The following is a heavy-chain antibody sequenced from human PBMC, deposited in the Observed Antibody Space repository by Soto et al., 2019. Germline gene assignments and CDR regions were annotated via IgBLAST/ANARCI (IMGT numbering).Heavy chain of an antibody. V-gene: IGHV3-74*01. D-gene: IGHD3-10*01. Sequence: GGSVRLSCAASGFIFKMYCMHWVLQIPGKGLVWISRIYNDGTYSDYADSVRGRFTISRDNVNDTLYLQMNNLRAEDSGLYYCTRGPRPISTGTGAYWGQGTQVTVSS. CDR1: GFIFKMYC. CDR3: TRGPRPISTGTGAY. J-gene: IGHJ4*02. CDR2: IYNDGTYS.